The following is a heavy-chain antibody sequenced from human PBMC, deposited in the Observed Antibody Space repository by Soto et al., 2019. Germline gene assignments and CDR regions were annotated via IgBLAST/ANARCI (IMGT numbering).Heavy chain of an antibody. Sequence: QVQLVESGGGVVQPGRSLRLSCAASGFTFSSYAMHWVRQAPGKGLEWVAVISYDGSNKYYADSVKGRFTISRDNSKNTLYLQMNSLSAEDTAVYYCARDKLRYSSGWYGQDYWGQGTLVTVSS. J-gene: IGHJ4*02. V-gene: IGHV3-30-3*01. CDR1: GFTFSSYA. D-gene: IGHD6-19*01. CDR3: ARDKLRYSSGWYGQDY. CDR2: ISYDGSNK.